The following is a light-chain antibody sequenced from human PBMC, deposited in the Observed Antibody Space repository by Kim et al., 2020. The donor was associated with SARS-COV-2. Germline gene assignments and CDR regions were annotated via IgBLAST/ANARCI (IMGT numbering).Light chain of an antibody. CDR3: KKYNSAPWT. CDR1: QDIANS. V-gene: IGKV1-27*01. J-gene: IGKJ1*01. Sequence: DIQMTQSPSSLSASVGDRVTITCRASQDIANSLAWYQQKPGKVPKVLIYAASTLQSGVPSRFSGSGSGTEFTLTIGSLQTEDVATYYRKKYNSAPWTFGPGNKVDIK. CDR2: AAS.